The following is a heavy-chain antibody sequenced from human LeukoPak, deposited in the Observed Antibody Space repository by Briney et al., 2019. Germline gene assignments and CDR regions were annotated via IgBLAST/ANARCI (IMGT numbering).Heavy chain of an antibody. J-gene: IGHJ4*02. CDR1: GFTFSSYA. D-gene: IGHD3-22*01. CDR3: ARDRSSRYYYDSTLFDY. CDR2: ISGSGGST. V-gene: IGHV3-23*01. Sequence: GGSLRLSCAASGFTFSSYAMSWVRQAPGKGLEWVSAISGSGGSTYYADSAKGRFTISRDNSKNTLYLQMNSLRAEDTAVYYCARDRSSRYYYDSTLFDYWGQGTLVTVSS.